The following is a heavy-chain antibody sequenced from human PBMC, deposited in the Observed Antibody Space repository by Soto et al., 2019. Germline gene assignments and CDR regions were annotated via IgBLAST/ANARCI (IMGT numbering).Heavy chain of an antibody. D-gene: IGHD3-10*01. CDR2: MNPNSGNT. Sequence: QVQLVQSGAEVKKPGASVKVSCKASGYTFTSYDINWVRQATGQGLEWTGWMNPNSGNTGYAQKFQGRVTMTRNTSISTAYMELSSLRSEDTAVYYCARGLFTRGVNWFDPWGQGTLVTVSS. CDR3: ARGLFTRGVNWFDP. V-gene: IGHV1-8*01. CDR1: GYTFTSYD. J-gene: IGHJ5*02.